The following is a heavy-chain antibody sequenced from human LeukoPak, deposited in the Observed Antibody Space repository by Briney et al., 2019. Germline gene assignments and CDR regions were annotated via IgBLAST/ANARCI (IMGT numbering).Heavy chain of an antibody. D-gene: IGHD6-19*01. CDR2: INPNSGAT. V-gene: IGHV1-2*02. CDR1: GYTFTAYY. Sequence: GASVKVSCTASGYTFTAYYMHWVRQAPGQGLEWMGWINPNSGATNYAQKFQGGVTMTRDTSISTAYMELSRLRSDDTAVYYCARDCEHLASGWPGCFDYWGQGTLVTVSS. CDR3: ARDCEHLASGWPGCFDY. J-gene: IGHJ4*02.